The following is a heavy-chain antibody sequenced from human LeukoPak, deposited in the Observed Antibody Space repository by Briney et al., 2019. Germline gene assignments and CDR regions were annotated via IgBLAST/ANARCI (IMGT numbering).Heavy chain of an antibody. Sequence: ASVKVSCKAPGYTFTSYGISWVRQAPGQGLEWMGWISAYNGNTNYAQKLQGRVTMTTDTSTSTAYMELRSLRSDDTAVYYCARDWFGELVLDYWGQGTLVTVSS. V-gene: IGHV1-18*01. D-gene: IGHD3-10*01. J-gene: IGHJ4*02. CDR1: GYTFTSYG. CDR2: ISAYNGNT. CDR3: ARDWFGELVLDY.